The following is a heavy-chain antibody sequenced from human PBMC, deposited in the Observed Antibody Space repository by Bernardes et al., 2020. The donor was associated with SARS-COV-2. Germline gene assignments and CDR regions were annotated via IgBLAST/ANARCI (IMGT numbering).Heavy chain of an antibody. J-gene: IGHJ4*02. CDR2: INSDGSST. V-gene: IGHV3-74*01. Sequence: GGSLRLSCATSGFTFSSYWTHWVRQAPGKGLVWVSRINSDGSSTSYADSVKGRFTISRDNAKNTLYLQMNSLRAEDTAVYYCARDAIAVVHTAEYWGQGTLVTVSS. D-gene: IGHD6-19*01. CDR3: ARDAIAVVHTAEY. CDR1: GFTFSSYW.